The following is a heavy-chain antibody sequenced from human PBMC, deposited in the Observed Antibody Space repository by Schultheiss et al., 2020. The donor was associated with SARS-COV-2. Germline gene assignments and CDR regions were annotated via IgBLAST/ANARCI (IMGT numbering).Heavy chain of an antibody. Sequence: ESLKISCTVSGGSISSYYWSWIRQPPGKGLEWIGYIYHSGITNQNPSLKSRVTMSVDTSKNQFSLKLSSVTAADTAVYYCASSSLPDAFDIWGQGTMVTVSS. V-gene: IGHV4-59*01. CDR2: IYHSGIT. J-gene: IGHJ3*02. CDR1: GGSISSYY. CDR3: ASSSLPDAFDI. D-gene: IGHD2/OR15-2a*01.